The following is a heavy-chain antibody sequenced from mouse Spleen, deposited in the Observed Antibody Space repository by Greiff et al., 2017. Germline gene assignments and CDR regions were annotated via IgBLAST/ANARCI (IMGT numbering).Heavy chain of an antibody. Sequence: VQLQQSGPGMVKPSQSLSLTCTVTGYSITSGYDWHWIRHFPGNKLEWMGYISYSGSTNYNPSLKSRISITHDTSKNHFFLKLNSVTTEDTATYYCATGKNYGNYDYAMDYWGQGTSVTVSS. CDR2: ISYSGST. V-gene: IGHV3-1*01. D-gene: IGHD2-1*01. CDR3: ATGKNYGNYDYAMDY. CDR1: GYSITSGYD. J-gene: IGHJ4*01.